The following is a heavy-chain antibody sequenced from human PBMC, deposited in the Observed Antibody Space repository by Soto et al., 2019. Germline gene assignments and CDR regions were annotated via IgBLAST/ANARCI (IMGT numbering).Heavy chain of an antibody. J-gene: IGHJ5*02. V-gene: IGHV4-39*07. CDR1: GGSISSRSYY. CDR2: IYYSGST. Sequence: PSETQSLPNTVSGGSISSRSYYWGWNRQPPRKGMEWIGSIYYSGSTYYNQSLKSRVTISVDTSKNQFSLKLSSVTAADMAVYYCARGTRMVRGVPTAWGQGTLVTVSS. CDR3: ARGTRMVRGVPTA. D-gene: IGHD3-10*01.